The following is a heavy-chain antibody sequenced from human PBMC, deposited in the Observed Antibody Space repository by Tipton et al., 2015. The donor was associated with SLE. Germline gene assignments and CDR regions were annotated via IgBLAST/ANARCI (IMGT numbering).Heavy chain of an antibody. J-gene: IGHJ3*02. CDR2: IYYSGST. CDR1: GGYITSDIYY. V-gene: IGHV4-39*07. CDR3: ARDRDIVLEPVPIPPAFDI. D-gene: IGHD2-2*02. Sequence: LRLSCFVSGGYITSDIYYWGWIRQSPGKGLEWIGSIYYSGSTYYNPSLKSRVTVSADTSKNQFSLKLSSVTAADTAVYYCARDRDIVLEPVPIPPAFDIWGQGTMVTVSS.